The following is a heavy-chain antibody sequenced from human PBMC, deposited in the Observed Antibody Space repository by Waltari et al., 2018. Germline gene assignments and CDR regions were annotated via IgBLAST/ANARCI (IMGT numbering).Heavy chain of an antibody. CDR3: VSWPGASGWFDP. CDR2: NYYTGST. CDR1: GRPTSGHD. V-gene: IGHV4-59*11. J-gene: IGHJ5*02. Sequence: QVMLRESGPGLVTPSETLSPPRTASGRPTSGHDCSWVRQPPGKGLVWTGYNYYTGSTNYNPSLRSRLIMSVDTSNNQFSLRLSSVPAADTAVYYCVSWPGASGWFDPWGQGTMVTVSS. D-gene: IGHD6-19*01.